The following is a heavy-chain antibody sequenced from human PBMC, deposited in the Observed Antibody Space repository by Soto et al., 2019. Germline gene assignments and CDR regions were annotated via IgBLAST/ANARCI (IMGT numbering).Heavy chain of an antibody. CDR2: IYYSGST. D-gene: IGHD6-6*01. Sequence: PSETLSLTCTVSGGSIRSGGYYWSWVRQNPRRGLEWIGNIYYSGSTNYNPSLKSRVTISVDTSKNQFSLKLSSVTAADTAVYYCARDASIAARNRVVAFDIWGQGTMVTVSS. V-gene: IGHV4-31*03. CDR1: GGSIRSGGYY. CDR3: ARDASIAARNRVVAFDI. J-gene: IGHJ3*02.